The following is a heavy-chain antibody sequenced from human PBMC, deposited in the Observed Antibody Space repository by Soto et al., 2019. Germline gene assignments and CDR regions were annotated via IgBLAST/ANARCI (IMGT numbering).Heavy chain of an antibody. D-gene: IGHD3-22*01. CDR3: ARVGSAYYYDSSGYYRTRYYFDY. CDR1: GGSISSYY. V-gene: IGHV4-59*01. J-gene: IGHJ4*02. CDR2: IYYSGST. Sequence: QVQLQESGPGLVKPSQTLSLTCTVSGGSISSYYWSWIRQPPRKGLEWLAHIYYSGSTNYNPSLKRRVTISVDTSKNQFSLKLSSVTAADTAVYYCARVGSAYYYDSSGYYRTRYYFDYWGQGTLVTVSS.